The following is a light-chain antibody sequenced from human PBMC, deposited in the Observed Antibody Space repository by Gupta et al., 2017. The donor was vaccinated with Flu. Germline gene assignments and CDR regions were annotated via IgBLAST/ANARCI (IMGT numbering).Light chain of an antibody. Sequence: SYVLTQPPSVSVAPGQTARITCGGNNIGGKSVHWYQQKPGQAPVLVVYDDSDGPSGIPERFSGSNSGNTATLTISRVEAGDEADYYCQVWDSSSDHPVFGGGTKLTVL. J-gene: IGLJ3*02. CDR1: NIGGKS. V-gene: IGLV3-21*02. CDR3: QVWDSSSDHPV. CDR2: DDS.